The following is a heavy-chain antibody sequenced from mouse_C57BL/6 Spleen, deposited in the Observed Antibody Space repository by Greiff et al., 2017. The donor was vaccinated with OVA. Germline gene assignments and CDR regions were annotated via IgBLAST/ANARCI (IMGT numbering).Heavy chain of an antibody. Sequence: QVQLQQPGTELVKPGASVKLSCKASGYTFTSYWMHWVKQRPGQGLEWIGNINPSNGGTNYNEKFKSKATLTVDKYSSTAYMQLSSLTSEDSAVYYCARTGLYYYGSSYYFDYWGQGTTLTVSS. V-gene: IGHV1-53*01. CDR3: ARTGLYYYGSSYYFDY. J-gene: IGHJ2*01. CDR2: INPSNGGT. D-gene: IGHD1-1*01. CDR1: GYTFTSYW.